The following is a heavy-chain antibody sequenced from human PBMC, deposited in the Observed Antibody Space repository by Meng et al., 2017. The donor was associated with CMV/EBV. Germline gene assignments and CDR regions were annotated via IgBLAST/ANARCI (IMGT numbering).Heavy chain of an antibody. Sequence: GESLQISCAACGFTFSSYSMNWVRQAPGKGLEWVSSISSSSSYIYYADSVKGRFTISRDNAKNSLSLRMNSLRAEDTAVYYCARVRGSSWYDEVDYYYYYGMDVWGQGTTVTVSS. J-gene: IGHJ6*02. V-gene: IGHV3-21*01. CDR2: ISSSSSYI. CDR1: GFTFSSYS. D-gene: IGHD6-13*01. CDR3: ARVRGSSWYDEVDYYYYYGMDV.